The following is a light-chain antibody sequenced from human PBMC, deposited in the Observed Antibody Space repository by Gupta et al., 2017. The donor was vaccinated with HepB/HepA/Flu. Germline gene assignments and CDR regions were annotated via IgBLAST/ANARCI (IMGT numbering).Light chain of an antibody. J-gene: IGLJ1*01. Sequence: QSALTQPASVSGSPGPPITISCTGTSSDVGNCNYVSWYQQHPGKAHKLLVYDVTNRPAGVANRFSGSKSGNTASLTISVLQEEDAADYYCSACTTSNTYVFGTGTKVTVL. CDR2: DVT. CDR3: SACTTSNTYV. V-gene: IGLV2-14*03. CDR1: SSDVGNCNY.